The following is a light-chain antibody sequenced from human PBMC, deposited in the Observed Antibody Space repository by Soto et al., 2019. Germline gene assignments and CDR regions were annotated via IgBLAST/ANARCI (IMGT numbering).Light chain of an antibody. CDR1: QDVSNW. CDR2: DAS. J-gene: IGKJ2*01. Sequence: DIQMTQSRPTLSASVGDSVTITCRASQDVSNWLAWYQQKPGKAPKLLIYDASRLESGVPSSFSGSGSGTEFSLTISSLQPDDFAIYYCQQFYSSPYTFGQGTKLEIK. V-gene: IGKV1-5*01. CDR3: QQFYSSPYT.